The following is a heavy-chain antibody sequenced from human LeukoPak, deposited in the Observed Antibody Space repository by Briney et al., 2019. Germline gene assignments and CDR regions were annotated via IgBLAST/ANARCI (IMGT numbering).Heavy chain of an antibody. CDR1: GFTFSSYG. CDR3: ARGTSGGYEGDY. D-gene: IGHD1-1*01. J-gene: IGHJ4*02. CDR2: IWYDGSNK. Sequence: GGSLRLSCAASGFTFSSYGMHWVRQAPGKGLEGVAVIWYDGSNKYYADSVKGRFTISRDNSKTTLYLQMNSLRAEDTAVYYCARGTSGGYEGDYWGQGTLVTVSS. V-gene: IGHV3-33*01.